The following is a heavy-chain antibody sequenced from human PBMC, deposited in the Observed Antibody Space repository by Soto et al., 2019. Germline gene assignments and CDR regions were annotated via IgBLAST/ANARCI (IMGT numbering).Heavy chain of an antibody. Sequence: LRLSCVASGFTFSSFAMSWVRQAPGKGLEWVSTISGTGGSTHYAESVKGRFTISRDNSKNTLSLQMDSLRDEDTAVYYCAPLPPRDYYFHYRLDVWGQGTTVTVSS. CDR1: GFTFSSFA. CDR2: ISGTGGST. V-gene: IGHV3-23*01. J-gene: IGHJ6*02. CDR3: APLPPRDYYFHYRLDV.